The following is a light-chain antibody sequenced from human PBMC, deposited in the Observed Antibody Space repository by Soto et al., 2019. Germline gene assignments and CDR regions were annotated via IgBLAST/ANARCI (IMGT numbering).Light chain of an antibody. CDR2: GAS. CDR3: QQYNNWPPVS. Sequence: EIVMTQSPATLSVSPGERATLSCRASQSVSSNLAWYQQKPGQAPRLLIYGASTRATGIPARFSGSGSGTEFTLTISSLQSEDFAVYYCQQYNNWPPVSFGQGTKVEIK. J-gene: IGKJ1*01. V-gene: IGKV3-15*01. CDR1: QSVSSN.